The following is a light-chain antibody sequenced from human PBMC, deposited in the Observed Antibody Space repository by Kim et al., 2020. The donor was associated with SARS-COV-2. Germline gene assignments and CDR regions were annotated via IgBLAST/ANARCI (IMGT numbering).Light chain of an antibody. J-gene: IGLJ3*02. CDR1: KLGNKF. CDR2: QDS. Sequence: VSPGQPASITCPGDKLGNKFACWYQQKPGQSPVLVIYQDSKRPSGIPGRFYGSNSGNTATLTISGTQAMDEADYYCQAWDSSTLWVFGGGTQLTVL. CDR3: QAWDSSTLWV. V-gene: IGLV3-1*01.